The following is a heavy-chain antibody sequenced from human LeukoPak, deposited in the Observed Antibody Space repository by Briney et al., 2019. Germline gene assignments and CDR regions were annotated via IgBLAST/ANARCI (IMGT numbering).Heavy chain of an antibody. D-gene: IGHD4-23*01. Sequence: SETLSLACAVYGGSFSGYYWSWIRQPPGKGLEWIGEINHSGSTNYNPSLKSRVTTSVDTSKNQFSLKLSSVTAADTAVYYCASFNPTVVTKYFDYWGQGTLVTVSS. J-gene: IGHJ4*02. V-gene: IGHV4-34*01. CDR2: INHSGST. CDR1: GGSFSGYY. CDR3: ASFNPTVVTKYFDY.